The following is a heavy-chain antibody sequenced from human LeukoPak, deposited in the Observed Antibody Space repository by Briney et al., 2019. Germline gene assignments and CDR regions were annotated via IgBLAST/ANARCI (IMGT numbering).Heavy chain of an antibody. CDR2: IKSKTDGETT. J-gene: IGHJ3*02. CDR3: ITDPGAWQPI. D-gene: IGHD3-10*01. CDR1: GFTFSSYN. V-gene: IGHV3-15*01. Sequence: PGGSLRLSCAASGFTFSSYNMNWVRQAPGKGLEWIGRIKSKTDGETTDYAAPVKGRFTISRDDSKNTLYLQMNRLNTEDTAVYYCITDPGAWQPIWGRGTMVAVSS.